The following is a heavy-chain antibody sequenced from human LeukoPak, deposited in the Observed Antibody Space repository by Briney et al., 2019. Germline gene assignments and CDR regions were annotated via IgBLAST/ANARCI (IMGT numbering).Heavy chain of an antibody. D-gene: IGHD4-17*01. Sequence: ASVKVSCKASGYSFTGYYMHWVRQAPGQGLEWMGWINPNAGGTNYAQKFQGRVTMTRDTSISTAYMELSRLRSDDTAVYYCATLYGDYVSSDYWGQGTLVTVSS. CDR2: INPNAGGT. V-gene: IGHV1-2*02. CDR3: ATLYGDYVSSDY. J-gene: IGHJ4*02. CDR1: GYSFTGYY.